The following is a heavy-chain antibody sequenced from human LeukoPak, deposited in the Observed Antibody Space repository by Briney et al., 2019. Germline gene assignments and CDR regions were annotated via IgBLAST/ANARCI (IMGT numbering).Heavy chain of an antibody. CDR3: ARRPGEVRGVIIPGAFDI. CDR1: GYSISSGYY. CDR2: IYHSGGT. Sequence: SETLSLTCAVSGYSISSGYYWGWIRQPPGKGLEWIGSIYHSGGTYYNPSLESRVTISVDTSKNQFSLKLSSVTAADTAVYYCARRPGEVRGVIIPGAFDIWGQGTMVTVSS. J-gene: IGHJ3*02. D-gene: IGHD3-10*01. V-gene: IGHV4-38-2*01.